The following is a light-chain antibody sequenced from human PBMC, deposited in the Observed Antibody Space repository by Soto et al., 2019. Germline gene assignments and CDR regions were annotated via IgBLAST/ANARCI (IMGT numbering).Light chain of an antibody. CDR1: QSVRTK. CDR3: QQYNDWPRT. Sequence: EIVMTQSPDTLYVSPGEGATLSCRASQSVRTKLAWYQQKAGRAPRLLIYGASTRATGIPDRFSGSASGTEFTLTISGLQSEDFAVYYCQQYNDWPRTFGQGTRLEIK. CDR2: GAS. V-gene: IGKV3-15*01. J-gene: IGKJ5*01.